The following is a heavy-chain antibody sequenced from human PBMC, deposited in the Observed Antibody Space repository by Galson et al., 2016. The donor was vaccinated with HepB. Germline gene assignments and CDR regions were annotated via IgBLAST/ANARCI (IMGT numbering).Heavy chain of an antibody. V-gene: IGHV1-69*13. D-gene: IGHD4-11*01. CDR1: GGTFNSHG. J-gene: IGHJ4*02. CDR2: IFPVFGTT. Sequence: SVKVSCKASGGTFNSHGFSWVRQAPGQGLEYMGQIFPVFGTTNYPQKFQGRVTLTADESTRTASLELSSLRSGDTAVYYCAAMTTLTVGFDFWGQGPLVIVAS. CDR3: AAMTTLTVGFDF.